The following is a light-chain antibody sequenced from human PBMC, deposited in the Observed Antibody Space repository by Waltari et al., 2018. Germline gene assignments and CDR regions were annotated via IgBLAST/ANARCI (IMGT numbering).Light chain of an antibody. Sequence: EIVLTQSPATLSVSPGERATLSCMASQNFTTYLAWYQQKPGQAPRLLIHRASIRATDIPGRFSGSGSGTEFTLTISGLQSEDFAVYFCQHYNNWPLTFGGGTKVEIK. J-gene: IGKJ4*01. CDR2: RAS. CDR3: QHYNNWPLT. V-gene: IGKV3-15*01. CDR1: QNFTTY.